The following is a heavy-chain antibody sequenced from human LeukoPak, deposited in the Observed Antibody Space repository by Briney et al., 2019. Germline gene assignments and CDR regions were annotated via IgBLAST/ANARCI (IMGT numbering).Heavy chain of an antibody. V-gene: IGHV1-3*01. J-gene: IGHJ6*02. Sequence: ASVKVPCKASGYTFTSYAMHWVRQAPGQRLEWMGWINAGNGNTKYSQKFQGRVTITRDTSASTAYMELSSLRSEDTAVYYCARAFPPIVVVPAAMESDYYYGMDVWGQGTTVTVSS. CDR3: ARAFPPIVVVPAAMESDYYYGMDV. CDR2: INAGNGNT. CDR1: GYTFTSYA. D-gene: IGHD2-2*01.